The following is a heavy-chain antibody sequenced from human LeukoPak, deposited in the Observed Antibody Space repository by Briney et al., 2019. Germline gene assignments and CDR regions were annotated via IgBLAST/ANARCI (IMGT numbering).Heavy chain of an antibody. J-gene: IGHJ4*02. CDR1: GGSISSHY. V-gene: IGHV4-59*11. CDR3: ATYRSRRFDY. Sequence: SETLSLTCTVSGGSISSHYWSWIRQPPGKGLEWIGYIFNSGGTNYNPSLKSRVTISLDTSKNQFSLKLSSVTAADTAVYYCATYRSRRFDYWGQGTLVTVSS. D-gene: IGHD2-21*01. CDR2: IFNSGGT.